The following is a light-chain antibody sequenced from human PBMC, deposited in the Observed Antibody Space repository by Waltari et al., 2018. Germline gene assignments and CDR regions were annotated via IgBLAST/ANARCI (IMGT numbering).Light chain of an antibody. Sequence: QSALTQPASVSGSPGQSIPTSFTGTSSDVGGHNYVSWYQHHPGKAPTLMIYDVNKRPSGVSDRFSGSKSGNTASLTISGLQTEDEADYYCTSYTSSSTYVFGIGTKVTVL. CDR3: TSYTSSSTYV. J-gene: IGLJ1*01. V-gene: IGLV2-14*03. CDR2: DVN. CDR1: SSDVGGHNY.